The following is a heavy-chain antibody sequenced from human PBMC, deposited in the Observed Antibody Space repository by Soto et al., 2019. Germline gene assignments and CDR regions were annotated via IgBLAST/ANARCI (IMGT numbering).Heavy chain of an antibody. CDR1: GDSISTIDYY. CDR2: IYFRGNT. Sequence: QVQLQESGPGLVKPSQTLSLTCSVSGDSISTIDYYWTWIRQFPGKGLEWIGNIYFRGNTYYNPSLESRLTISIDTSKNQFSLRLSSVTAADTAVYYCAREGGSYDSGGFLIRGAFDIWGQGTVVTVSS. CDR3: AREGGSYDSGGFLIRGAFDI. V-gene: IGHV4-31*03. D-gene: IGHD3-22*01. J-gene: IGHJ3*02.